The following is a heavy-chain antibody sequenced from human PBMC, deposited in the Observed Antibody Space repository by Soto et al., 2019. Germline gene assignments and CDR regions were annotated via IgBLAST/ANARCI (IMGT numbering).Heavy chain of an antibody. CDR3: ARVWFGESSWFDP. CDR2: ICHSGNT. CDR1: GGSITLGGYC. Sequence: QLQLQESGSGLVKPSQTLSLTCTVSGGSITLGGYCWSWIRQPPGQGLAWIGYICHSGNTYYNPSLKSGVTTSLDRSKNQFSLNLTSVTAADTAVYYCARVWFGESSWFDPWGQGTLVTVSS. D-gene: IGHD3-10*01. J-gene: IGHJ5*02. V-gene: IGHV4-30-2*01.